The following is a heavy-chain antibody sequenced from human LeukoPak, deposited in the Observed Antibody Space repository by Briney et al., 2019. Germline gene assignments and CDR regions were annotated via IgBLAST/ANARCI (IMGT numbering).Heavy chain of an antibody. CDR1: GFPLVGFW. V-gene: IGHV3-7*03. CDR2: INHNGNVN. J-gene: IGHJ6*02. Sequence: PGGPLSFSCQPLGFPLVGFWLNWPPRAPGKGLEWVASINHNGNVNYYVDSVKGRFTISRDNAKNSLYLQMSNLRAEDTAVYFCARGGGLDVWGQGATVTVSS. CDR3: ARGGGLDV. D-gene: IGHD3-16*01.